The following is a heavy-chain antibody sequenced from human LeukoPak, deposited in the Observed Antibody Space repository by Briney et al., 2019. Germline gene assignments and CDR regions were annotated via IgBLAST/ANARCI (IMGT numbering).Heavy chain of an antibody. D-gene: IGHD1-26*01. J-gene: IGHJ4*02. Sequence: GGSLRLSCAASGFTFSSYSMNWVRQAPGKGLEWVSSISSSSSYIYYADSVKGRFIISRDNAKNSLYLQMNSLRAEDTAVYYCARAFGGSYYFQYYFDYWGQGTLVTVSS. CDR2: ISSSSSYI. CDR3: ARAFGGSYYFQYYFDY. V-gene: IGHV3-21*01. CDR1: GFTFSSYS.